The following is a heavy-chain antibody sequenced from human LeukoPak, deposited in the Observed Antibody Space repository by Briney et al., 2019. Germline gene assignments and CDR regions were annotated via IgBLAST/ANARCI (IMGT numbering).Heavy chain of an antibody. CDR3: ARGVRGVINY. CDR1: GFTVSSNY. V-gene: IGHV3-53*01. CDR2: IYSGGST. Sequence: GGSLRLSCAASGFTVSSNYMSWVRQAPGKGLEWVSVIYSGGSTYYADSVKGRFTISRDNAKNSLYLQMNSLRAEDTAVYYCARGVRGVINYWGQGTLVTVSS. J-gene: IGHJ4*02. D-gene: IGHD3-10*01.